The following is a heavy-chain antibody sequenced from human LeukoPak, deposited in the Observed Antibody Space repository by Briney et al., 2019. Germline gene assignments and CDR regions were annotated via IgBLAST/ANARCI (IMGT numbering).Heavy chain of an antibody. CDR3: ATSLLLDHMVRGVKYYYYGLDV. CDR2: FDPEDGET. J-gene: IGHJ6*02. Sequence: ASVKVSCKVSGYTLTELSMHWVRQAPGKGLEWMGGFDPEDGETIYAQKFQGRANMTEGTSTDTAYMELSSLRSEDTAVYYCATSLLLDHMVRGVKYYYYGLDVWGQGTPVTVSS. CDR1: GYTLTELS. D-gene: IGHD3-10*01. V-gene: IGHV1-24*01.